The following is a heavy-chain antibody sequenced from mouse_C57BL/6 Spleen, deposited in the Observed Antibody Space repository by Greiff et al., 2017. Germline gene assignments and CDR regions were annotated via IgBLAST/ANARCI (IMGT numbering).Heavy chain of an antibody. Sequence: EVKVIESGGGLVQPKGSLKLSCAASGFSFNTYAMNWVRQAPGKGLEWVARIRSKSNNYATYYADSVKDRFTISRDDSESMLYLQMNNLKTEDTAMYYCVRHIPYVGGAMDYWGQGTSVTVSS. CDR2: IRSKSNNYAT. J-gene: IGHJ4*01. CDR3: VRHIPYVGGAMDY. D-gene: IGHD1-1*01. CDR1: GFSFNTYA. V-gene: IGHV10-1*01.